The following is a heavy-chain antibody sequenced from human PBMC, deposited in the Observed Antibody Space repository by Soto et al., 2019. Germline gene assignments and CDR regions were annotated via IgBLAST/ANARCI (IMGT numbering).Heavy chain of an antibody. J-gene: IGHJ5*02. V-gene: IGHV1-24*01. Sequence: ASVKVSCKVSGYTLTELSMHWVRQAPGKGLEWMGGFDPEDGETIYAQKFQGRVTMTEDTSTDTAYMELSSLRSEDTAVYYCATGKTPYDILTGPWFDPWGQGTLVTVSS. CDR1: GYTLTELS. CDR2: FDPEDGET. D-gene: IGHD3-9*01. CDR3: ATGKTPYDILTGPWFDP.